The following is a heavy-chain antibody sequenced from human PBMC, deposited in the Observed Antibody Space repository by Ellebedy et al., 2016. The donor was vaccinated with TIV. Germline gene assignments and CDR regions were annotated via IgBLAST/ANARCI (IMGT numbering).Heavy chain of an antibody. D-gene: IGHD1-26*01. V-gene: IGHV3-74*01. Sequence: GGSLRLXXAASGFTFSSYWMHWVRQAPGKGLVWVSRINSDGSITSYADSVKGRFTISRDNAKNTLYLQVNSLRAEDTAVYYCARGGGSYLGYWGQGTLVTVSS. CDR1: GFTFSSYW. CDR2: INSDGSIT. J-gene: IGHJ4*02. CDR3: ARGGGSYLGY.